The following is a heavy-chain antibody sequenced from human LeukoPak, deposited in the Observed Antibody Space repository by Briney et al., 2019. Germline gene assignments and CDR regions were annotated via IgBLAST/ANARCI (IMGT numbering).Heavy chain of an antibody. J-gene: IGHJ4*02. D-gene: IGHD2-21*01. CDR3: AKADSGTGAFDY. CDR1: GFTFSSYA. V-gene: IGHV3-23*01. CDR2: ISSGGGTT. Sequence: GSLRLSCAASGFTFSSYAMHWVRQAPGKGLEWVSAISSGGGTTYYADSVKGRFTVSRDNSKNTLYLQMNSLRAEDTAVYYCAKADSGTGAFDYWGQGTLVTVSS.